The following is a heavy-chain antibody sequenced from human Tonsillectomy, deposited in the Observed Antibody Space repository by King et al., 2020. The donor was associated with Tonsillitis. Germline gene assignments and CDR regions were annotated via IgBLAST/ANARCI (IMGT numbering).Heavy chain of an antibody. Sequence: TLKESGPTLVKPTQTLTLTCTFSGFSLSTSGVGVGWIRQPPGKALEWLALIYWDDDERYSPSRKGRLTITKDTSKNQVVLTMTNMDPVDTATYYCAHRGWSTSFDYWSQGTLVTVSS. CDR1: GFSLSTSGVG. CDR3: AHRGWSTSFDY. CDR2: IYWDDDE. J-gene: IGHJ4*02. V-gene: IGHV2-5*02. D-gene: IGHD6-19*01.